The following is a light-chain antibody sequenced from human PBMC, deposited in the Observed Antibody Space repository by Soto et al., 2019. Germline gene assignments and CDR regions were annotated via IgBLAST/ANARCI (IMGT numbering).Light chain of an antibody. CDR3: QQYDYYSNT. V-gene: IGKV1-5*01. Sequence: DVQLIQSPSTLSASIGDRVTITCRVSQPIRDWVAWYQQKPGKAPKLLIYDATSSDSGVPSRFSGSGSETEFTLTISSLQHGYFATYYCQQYDYYSNTFGQGTRVEL. J-gene: IGKJ1*01. CDR2: DAT. CDR1: QPIRDW.